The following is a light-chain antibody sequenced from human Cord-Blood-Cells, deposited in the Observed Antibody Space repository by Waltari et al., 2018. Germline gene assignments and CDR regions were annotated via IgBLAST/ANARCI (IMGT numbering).Light chain of an antibody. CDR3: SSYTSSSTLYV. CDR1: SRDVGAYNY. CDR2: DVS. J-gene: IGLJ1*01. V-gene: IGLV2-14*01. Sequence: QSALTQPASVSGSPGQSITLSCPGTSRDVGAYNYVTWYQQHPGKAPKLMIYDVSNRPSGVSNRFSGSKSGNTASLTISGLQAEDEADYYCSSYTSSSTLYVFGTGTKVTVL.